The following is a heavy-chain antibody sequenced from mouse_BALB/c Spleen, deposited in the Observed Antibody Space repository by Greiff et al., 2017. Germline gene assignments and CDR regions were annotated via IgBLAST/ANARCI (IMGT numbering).Heavy chain of an antibody. CDR1: GYTFTSYV. D-gene: IGHD1-1*01. Sequence: VQLKQSGPELVKPGASVKMSCKASGYTFTSYVMHWVKQKPGQGLEWIGYINPYNDGTKYNEKFKGKATLTSDKSSSTAYMELSSLTSEDSAVYYCAREGIYYYGSSYVGFAYWGQGTLVTVSA. CDR2: INPYNDGT. CDR3: AREGIYYYGSSYVGFAY. J-gene: IGHJ3*01. V-gene: IGHV1-14*01.